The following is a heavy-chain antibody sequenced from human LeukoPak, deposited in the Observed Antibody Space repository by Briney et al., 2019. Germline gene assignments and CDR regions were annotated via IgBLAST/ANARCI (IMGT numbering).Heavy chain of an antibody. J-gene: IGHJ3*02. D-gene: IGHD3-3*01. CDR1: GFTFSSYA. CDR3: AKEAGHDFWSGTNAFDI. CDR2: ISGSGGST. Sequence: GGSLRLSCAASGFTFSSYAMSWVRQAPGKGLEWVSAISGSGGSTYYADSVKGRFTISRDNSKNTLYLQMNSLRAEDTAVYYCAKEAGHDFWSGTNAFDIWGQGTMVTVSS. V-gene: IGHV3-23*01.